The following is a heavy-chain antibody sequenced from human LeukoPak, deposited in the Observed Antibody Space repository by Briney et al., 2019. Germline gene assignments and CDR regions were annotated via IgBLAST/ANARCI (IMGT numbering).Heavy chain of an antibody. J-gene: IGHJ4*02. CDR1: GYTFTSYA. V-gene: IGHV1-3*01. CDR2: INAGNGNT. CDR3: ARVRLGELSFDY. Sequence: SVKVSCKASGYTFTSYAMHRVRQAPGQRLERMGWINAGNGNTKYSQKFQGRVTITRDTSASTAYMELSSLRSEDTAVYYCARVRLGELSFDYWGQGTLVTVSS. D-gene: IGHD3-16*02.